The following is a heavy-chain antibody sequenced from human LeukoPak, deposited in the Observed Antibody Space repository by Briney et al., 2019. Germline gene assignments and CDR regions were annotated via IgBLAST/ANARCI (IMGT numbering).Heavy chain of an antibody. CDR3: ARDKPAEAALDF. Sequence: ASVKVSRKASGYTFTGYYIHWVRRAAGQGLEWMGWINPNSGGTNYAQKFQGRVTMTRDRSINTAYMDLRSLTYDDTAVYYCARDKPAEAALDFWGQGTLVTVSS. D-gene: IGHD6-13*01. J-gene: IGHJ4*02. V-gene: IGHV1-2*02. CDR1: GYTFTGYY. CDR2: INPNSGGT.